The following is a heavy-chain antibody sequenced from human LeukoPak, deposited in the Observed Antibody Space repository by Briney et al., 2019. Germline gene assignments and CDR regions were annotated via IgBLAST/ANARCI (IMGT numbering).Heavy chain of an antibody. D-gene: IGHD2-2*01. CDR1: GYTFTAYY. V-gene: IGHV1-2*02. CDR2: INSNTGDT. Sequence: ASVKVSCKASGYTFTAYYLHWVRQAPGQGLEYIGWINSNTGDTNSAQKFQGRVGMTRDTAISTAYMELSSLRSDDTAVYYCAREGLVCSSTSCHYFDSRGQGALVTVSS. CDR3: AREGLVCSSTSCHYFDS. J-gene: IGHJ4*02.